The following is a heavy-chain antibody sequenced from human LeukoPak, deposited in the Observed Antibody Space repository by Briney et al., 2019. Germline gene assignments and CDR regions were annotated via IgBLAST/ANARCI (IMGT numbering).Heavy chain of an antibody. CDR2: ISSSQRAI. V-gene: IGHV3-11*04. D-gene: IGHD1-1*01. CDR3: ARDSYPVQLERAKYFDY. J-gene: IGHJ4*02. CDR1: GFTFSDYY. Sequence: PGGSLRLSCAASGFTFSDYYMSWIRQAPGKGLEWVSLISSSQRAINYADSVKGRFTISRDNAKNSLYLQMNSLRAEDTAVYYCARDSYPVQLERAKYFDYWAREPWSPSPQ.